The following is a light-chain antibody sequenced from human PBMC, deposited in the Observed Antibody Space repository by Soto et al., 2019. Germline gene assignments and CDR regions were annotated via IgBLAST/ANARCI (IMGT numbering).Light chain of an antibody. CDR2: GNS. Sequence: QAVVTQPPSVSGAPGQRVTISCTGSSSNIGAGYDVHWYQQLLGTAPKLLIYGNSNRPSGVPDRFSGSKSGTSASLAITGLQAEDEADYYCQSYDSSLSALFGGGTKLTVL. CDR3: QSYDSSLSAL. J-gene: IGLJ2*01. CDR1: SSNIGAGYD. V-gene: IGLV1-40*01.